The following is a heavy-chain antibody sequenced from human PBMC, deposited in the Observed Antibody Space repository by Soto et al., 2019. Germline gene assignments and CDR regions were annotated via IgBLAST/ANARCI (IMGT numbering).Heavy chain of an antibody. CDR2: ITATNGNT. Sequence: QLLESGGDSVQPGGSLRLSCVASGFTFKAYAMGWVRQAPGRGLEWVSSITATNGNTYYADSVRGRFTISRDNSRNSLFLQMNGLRPEDSALYYCAKDEGTSSTVFDYWGQGTRVTVPS. V-gene: IGHV3-23*01. J-gene: IGHJ4*02. D-gene: IGHD4-4*01. CDR1: GFTFKAYA. CDR3: AKDEGTSSTVFDY.